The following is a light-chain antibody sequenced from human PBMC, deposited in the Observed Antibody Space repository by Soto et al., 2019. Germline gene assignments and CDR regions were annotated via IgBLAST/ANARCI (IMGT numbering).Light chain of an antibody. Sequence: DIQMTQSPSTLSASVGDRVTITCRASQTINSWLAWYQQKPGKAPKLLIYDASSLESGVPSRFSGSGSGTEFTLTISSLQPDDFATYYCQQYNNLFGQGTQLEI. CDR1: QTINSW. J-gene: IGKJ2*01. V-gene: IGKV1-5*01. CDR3: QQYNNL. CDR2: DAS.